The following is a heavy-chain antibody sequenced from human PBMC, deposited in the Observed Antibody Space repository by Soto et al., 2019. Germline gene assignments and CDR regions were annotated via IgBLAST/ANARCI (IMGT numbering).Heavy chain of an antibody. J-gene: IGHJ4*02. CDR3: AKEDEVPSCMDAWVVRIHEH. CDR2: ISGSGDST. Sequence: EVQLLESGGGLVQPGGSLRLSCAASGFTFNKYAMSWVRQAPGKGLEWVSAISGSGDSTYYADLEKGRFTISRDNSTSSLYLPENRLRAEDTALYYCAKEDEVPSCMDAWVVRIHEHWGQGTLVTVSS. CDR1: GFTFNKYA. V-gene: IGHV3-23*01. D-gene: IGHD2-8*01.